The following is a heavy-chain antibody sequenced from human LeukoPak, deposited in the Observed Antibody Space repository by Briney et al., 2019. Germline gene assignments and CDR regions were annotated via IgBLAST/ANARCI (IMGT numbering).Heavy chain of an antibody. J-gene: IGHJ4*02. V-gene: IGHV3-53*01. CDR1: GFSVNNNY. D-gene: IGHD3-3*01. Sequence: PGGSLRLSCAASGFSVNNNYVNWVRQAPGKGLEWVSIIYGGGDTSYADSVKGRFTISRDNSKNTVYLQMNSLRAEDTAVYYCAKESGYYHYWGQGTQVTVSS. CDR2: IYGGGDT. CDR3: AKESGYYHY.